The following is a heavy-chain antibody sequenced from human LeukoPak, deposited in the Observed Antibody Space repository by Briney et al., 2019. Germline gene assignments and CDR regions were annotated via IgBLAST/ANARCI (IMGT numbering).Heavy chain of an antibody. CDR1: GYTFTNYA. Sequence: GASVKVSCTASGYTFTNYAMNWVRQAPGQRLEWMGWINAGNGNTKYSQKFQGRVTITRDTSASTAYMELSSLRSEDTAVYYCARAPDCSGGSCYSRYFDYWGQGTLVTVSS. CDR3: ARAPDCSGGSCYSRYFDY. CDR2: INAGNGNT. V-gene: IGHV1-3*01. D-gene: IGHD2-15*01. J-gene: IGHJ4*02.